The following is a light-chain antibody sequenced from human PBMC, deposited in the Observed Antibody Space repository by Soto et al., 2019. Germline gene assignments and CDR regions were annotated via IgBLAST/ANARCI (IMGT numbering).Light chain of an antibody. CDR3: SSYAGSNNFV. CDR2: EVT. Sequence: QSVLTQPPSASGSPGQSVTISCTGTSSDVGTYKYVSWYQQHPGKAPKLMIYEVTKRPSGVPDRFSGSKSGNTASLTVSGLQAEDEADYYCSSYAGSNNFVFGTGTKVPS. V-gene: IGLV2-8*01. J-gene: IGLJ1*01. CDR1: SSDVGTYKY.